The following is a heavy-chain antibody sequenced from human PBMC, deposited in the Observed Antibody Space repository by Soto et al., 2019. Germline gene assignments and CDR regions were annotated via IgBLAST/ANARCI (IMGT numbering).Heavy chain of an antibody. J-gene: IGHJ4*02. CDR2: TNGNLGTG. Sequence: QVQLVQSGAEVKRPGSSVKVSCKASGGTFSSYPISWVRQAPGQGLEWMGGTNGNLGTGNYAQKCRGRLTITTDISTTTAYMELSSLTSEDTAVYYCARRDSHGFFRYFDNGGQGTLVTVSS. CDR3: ARRDSHGFFRYFDN. CDR1: GGTFSSYP. V-gene: IGHV1-69*06. D-gene: IGHD3-10*01.